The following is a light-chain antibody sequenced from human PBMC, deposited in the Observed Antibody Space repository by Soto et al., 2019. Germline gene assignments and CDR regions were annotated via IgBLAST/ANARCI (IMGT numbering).Light chain of an antibody. J-gene: IGKJ2*01. CDR2: GAS. Sequence: EIVMTQSPATLSVSPGDRATLSCRASQNINNNLAWYQQKPGQAPRLLISGASTRATGVPARFSGSGSGTEFTLTVSRLQSEDFAVYYCQQYNNWPPYTFGQGTKLEIK. CDR3: QQYNNWPPYT. V-gene: IGKV3-15*01. CDR1: QNINNN.